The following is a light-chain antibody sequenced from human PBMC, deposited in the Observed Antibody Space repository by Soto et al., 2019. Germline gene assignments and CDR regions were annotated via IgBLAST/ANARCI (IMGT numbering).Light chain of an antibody. V-gene: IGKV1-5*01. CDR3: QQYNTYLT. Sequence: DIQLNQSPSTLSASVGDRVTITCRAGQSISSWLAWYQQKPGKAPKLLIYDASSLENGVPSRFSGSGSGTEFTLTISSLQPDDFATYYCQQYNTYLTFGQGTKVDIK. CDR1: QSISSW. J-gene: IGKJ1*01. CDR2: DAS.